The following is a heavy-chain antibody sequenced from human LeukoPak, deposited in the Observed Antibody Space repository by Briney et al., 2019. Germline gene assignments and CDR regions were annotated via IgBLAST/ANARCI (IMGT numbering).Heavy chain of an antibody. J-gene: IGHJ4*02. CDR2: IYYSGST. V-gene: IGHV4-61*01. Sequence: SETLSLTCTVSGGSVSSGSYYWSWIRQPPGKGLEWIGYIYYSGSTYYNPSPKSRVTISVDTSKNQFSLKLSSVTAADTAVYYCARDSPYYYDSSGYYPRWCFDYWGQGTLVTVSS. CDR1: GGSVSSGSYY. D-gene: IGHD3-22*01. CDR3: ARDSPYYYDSSGYYPRWCFDY.